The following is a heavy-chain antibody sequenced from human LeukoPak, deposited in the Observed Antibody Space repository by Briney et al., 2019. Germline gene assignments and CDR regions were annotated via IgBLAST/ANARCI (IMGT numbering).Heavy chain of an antibody. CDR3: ARGLDQSPIYYTSGSYD. Sequence: ASVKVSCKASGYTFTTYDLNWVRQATGQGLEWMGWMNPNSGNTGYAQKFQGRVTMTRNTSISTAYMELRSLRSEDTAVYYCARGLDQSPIYYTSGSYDWGQGTLVTVSS. CDR2: MNPNSGNT. V-gene: IGHV1-8*01. D-gene: IGHD3-10*01. J-gene: IGHJ4*02. CDR1: GYTFTTYD.